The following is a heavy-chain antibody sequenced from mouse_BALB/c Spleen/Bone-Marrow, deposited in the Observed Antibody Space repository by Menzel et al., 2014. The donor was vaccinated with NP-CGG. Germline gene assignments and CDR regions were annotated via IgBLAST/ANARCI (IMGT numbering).Heavy chain of an antibody. Sequence: QVQLKQSGAELVRPGASVKLSCKASGYSFTSYWMNWVKQRPGQGLEWIGMIHPPDSETRLNQKFKDKATLTVDKSSSTAYMQLSSPTSEDSAVYYCARDYDGYYAMDYWGQGTSVTVSS. V-gene: IGHV1-61*01. CDR1: GYSFTSYW. D-gene: IGHD2-4*01. CDR3: ARDYDGYYAMDY. CDR2: IHPPDSET. J-gene: IGHJ4*01.